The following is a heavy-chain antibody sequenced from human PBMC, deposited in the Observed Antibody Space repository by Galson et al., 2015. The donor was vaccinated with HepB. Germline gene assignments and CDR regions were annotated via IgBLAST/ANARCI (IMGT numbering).Heavy chain of an antibody. CDR1: GYTFTDNY. J-gene: IGHJ6*02. V-gene: IGHV1-2*02. CDR2: INPRTGGT. Sequence: SVKVSCKASGYTFTDNYVHWVRQAPGQGLEWVGYINPRTGGTKCAQTFQGRVTMTRDTSITTVYMDLTRLKSDDTAVYYCAREGRGMDVWGQGTTVTVSS. CDR3: AREGRGMDV.